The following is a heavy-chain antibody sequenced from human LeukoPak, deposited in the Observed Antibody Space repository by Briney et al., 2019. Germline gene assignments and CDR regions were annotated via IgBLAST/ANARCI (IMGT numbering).Heavy chain of an antibody. CDR1: GFTFSSYA. CDR3: ARHYPPDYDILTGYYRVGGMDV. J-gene: IGHJ6*02. V-gene: IGHV3-23*01. Sequence: GGSLRLSCAASGFTFSSYAMSWVRQAPGKGLEWVSAISGGGGSTYYADSVKGRFTISRDNSKNTLYPQMNSLRAEDTAVYYCARHYPPDYDILTGYYRVGGMDVWGQGTTVTVSS. CDR2: ISGGGGST. D-gene: IGHD3-9*01.